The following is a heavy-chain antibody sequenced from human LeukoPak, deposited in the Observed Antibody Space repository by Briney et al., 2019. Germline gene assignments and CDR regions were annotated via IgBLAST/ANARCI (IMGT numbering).Heavy chain of an antibody. D-gene: IGHD3-3*01. CDR3: ARNWRPDT. CDR2: INTSGGGT. Sequence: PGGSLRLSCAASGFTFSTYALGWVRQSPGKGLEWVSVINTSGGGTYYTESVQGRFTISRDNTKDTLYLQMNSLRVEDTAVYYCARNWRPDTWGQGTLATVSS. CDR1: GFTFSTYA. J-gene: IGHJ5*02. V-gene: IGHV3-23*01.